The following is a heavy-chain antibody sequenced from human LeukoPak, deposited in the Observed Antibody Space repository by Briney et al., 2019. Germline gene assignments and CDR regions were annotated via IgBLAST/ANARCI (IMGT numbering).Heavy chain of an antibody. Sequence: GVSLRLSCAASGFTFSSYAMHWVRQAPGKGLEWVAVISYDGSNKYYTDSVKGRFTIPRENSKNTLYLQMNSLRAEDTAVYYCARLDYYYGMDVWGQGTTVTVSS. CDR1: GFTFSSYA. CDR2: ISYDGSNK. CDR3: ARLDYYYGMDV. J-gene: IGHJ6*02. V-gene: IGHV3-30-3*01.